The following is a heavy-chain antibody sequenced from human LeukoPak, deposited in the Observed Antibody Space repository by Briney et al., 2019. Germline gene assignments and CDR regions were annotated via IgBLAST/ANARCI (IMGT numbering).Heavy chain of an antibody. CDR2: INIDGSTV. D-gene: IGHD3-10*02. CDR1: GFTFSSYW. V-gene: IGHV3-74*01. Sequence: GGSLRLSCAASGFTFSSYWMHWVRQAPGKGLVWVSHINIDGSTVNYADSVKGRFTVSRDNAKNTLYLQMNSLRAEDTAVYYCAELGITMIGGVWGKGTTVTISS. J-gene: IGHJ6*04. CDR3: AELGITMIGGV.